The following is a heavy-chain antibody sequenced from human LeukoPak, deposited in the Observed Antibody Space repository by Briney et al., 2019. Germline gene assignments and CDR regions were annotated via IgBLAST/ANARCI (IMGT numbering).Heavy chain of an antibody. CDR2: ISGSGGST. V-gene: IGHV3-23*01. D-gene: IGHD3-10*01. Sequence: GESLKISCAASGFTFSSYAMSWVRQAPGKGLEWVSAISGSGGSTYYADSVKGRSTISRDNSKNTLYLQMNSLRAEDTAVYYCAKRYGSGSYYFDYWGQGTLVTVSS. CDR1: GFTFSSYA. CDR3: AKRYGSGSYYFDY. J-gene: IGHJ4*02.